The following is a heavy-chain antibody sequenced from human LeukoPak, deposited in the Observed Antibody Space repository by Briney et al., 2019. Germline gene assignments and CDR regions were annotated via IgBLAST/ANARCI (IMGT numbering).Heavy chain of an antibody. CDR2: ISYDGSNK. J-gene: IGHJ4*02. D-gene: IGHD1-26*01. CDR1: GFTFSSYA. Sequence: PGGSLRLSCAASGFTFSSYAMHWVRQAPGKGLEWVAVISYDGSNKYYADSVKGRFTISRDNSKNTLYLQMNSLRAEDTAVYYCARDTIPLVGATMDYWGQGTLVTVSS. CDR3: ARDTIPLVGATMDY. V-gene: IGHV3-30-3*01.